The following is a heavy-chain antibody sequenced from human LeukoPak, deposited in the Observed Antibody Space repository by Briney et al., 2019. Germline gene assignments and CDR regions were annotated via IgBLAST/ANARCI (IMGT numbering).Heavy chain of an antibody. V-gene: IGHV1-2*02. CDR2: INPNSGGT. CDR3: ARVVSLIVVVPAAFALDP. CDR1: GYTFTGYY. J-gene: IGHJ5*02. Sequence: ASVKVSCKASGYTFTGYYMHWVRQAPGQGREWMGWINPNSGGTNYAQKFQGRVTMTRDTSISTAYMELSRLRSDDTAVYYCARVVSLIVVVPAAFALDPWGQGTLVTVSS. D-gene: IGHD2-2*01.